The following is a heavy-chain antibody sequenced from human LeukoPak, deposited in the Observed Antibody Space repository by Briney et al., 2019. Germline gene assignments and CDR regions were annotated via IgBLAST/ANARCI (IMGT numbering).Heavy chain of an antibody. Sequence: GGSLRLSYAASGFTFGNYWMHWVRQAPGKGLVWVSRINDDGSSTSYADSVKGRFTISRDNAKNTLYLQMNSLRAEDTAVYYCARDQQGDLLDYWGQGTLVTVSS. CDR3: ARDQQGDLLDY. J-gene: IGHJ4*02. CDR1: GFTFGNYW. CDR2: INDDGSST. D-gene: IGHD3-3*01. V-gene: IGHV3-74*01.